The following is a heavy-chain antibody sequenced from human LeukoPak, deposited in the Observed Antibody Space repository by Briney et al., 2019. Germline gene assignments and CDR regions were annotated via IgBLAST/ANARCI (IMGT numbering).Heavy chain of an antibody. D-gene: IGHD6-13*01. CDR1: GFTFSDYA. CDR2: IWYDGSNK. V-gene: IGHV3-33*01. CDR3: AREGKAAGTSGWIDP. J-gene: IGHJ5*02. Sequence: PGRSLRLPCAASGFTFSDYAMHWVRQVPGKGLEWVAVIWYDGSNKYHADSVKGRFTISRDNSKNTLYLEMNSLKVEDTAVYYCAREGKAAGTSGWIDPWGQGTLVTVSS.